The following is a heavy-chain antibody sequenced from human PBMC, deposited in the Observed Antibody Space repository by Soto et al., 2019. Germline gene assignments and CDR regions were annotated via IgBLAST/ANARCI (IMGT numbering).Heavy chain of an antibody. CDR2: INSDGSST. CDR1: GFTFSSYW. CDR3: ARDSLGSSWPPPFDY. D-gene: IGHD6-13*01. V-gene: IGHV3-74*01. J-gene: IGHJ4*02. Sequence: EVQLVESGGGLVQPGGSLRLSCAASGFTFSSYWMHWVRQAPGKGLVWVSRINSDGSSTSYADSVKGRFTISRDNAKNTLYLQINSLRAEDTAVYYCARDSLGSSWPPPFDYWGQGTLVTVSS.